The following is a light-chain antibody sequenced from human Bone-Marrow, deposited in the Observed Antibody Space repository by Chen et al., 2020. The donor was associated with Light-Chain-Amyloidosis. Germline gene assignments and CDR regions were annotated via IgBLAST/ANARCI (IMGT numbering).Light chain of an antibody. V-gene: IGKV1-5*03. CDR3: QQYNTDFRT. CDR2: RAS. J-gene: IGKJ1*01. CDR1: QSISIY. Sequence: DIQMTQPPSTLSASLGDSVTITCRASQSISIYLAWYQQKPGTAPNLLIYRASNLQTGVPSRFSGSGYGTEFTLTISGLQPDDFATYYCQQYNTDFRTFGQGTKVEIK.